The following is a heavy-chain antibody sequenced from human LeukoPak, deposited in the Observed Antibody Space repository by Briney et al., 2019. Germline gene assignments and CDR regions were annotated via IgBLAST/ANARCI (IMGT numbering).Heavy chain of an antibody. CDR1: GYTFTGYY. J-gene: IGHJ4*02. V-gene: IGHV1-2*02. CDR3: ARQTTANRALGFHY. D-gene: IGHD5-18*01. CDR2: INPNSGGT. Sequence: ASVRDSCVASGYTFTGYYMRWGRQAPGQGLEWMGWINPNSGGTNYAQKFQGRVTMTRDTSISTAYMELSRLRSDDTAVYYCARQTTANRALGFHYWGQGNVVTVFS.